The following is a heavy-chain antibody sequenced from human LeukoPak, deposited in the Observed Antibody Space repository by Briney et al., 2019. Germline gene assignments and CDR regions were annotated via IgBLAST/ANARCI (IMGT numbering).Heavy chain of an antibody. CDR1: GFTFSSYG. Sequence: GGSLRLSCAASGFTFSSYGMHWVRQAPGKGLEWVAFIRYDGSNKYYADSVEGRFTISRDNAKNSLYLQMNSLRAEDTAVYYCARDSPYSSGWYYFDYWGQGTLVTVSS. V-gene: IGHV3-30*02. J-gene: IGHJ4*02. CDR2: IRYDGSNK. D-gene: IGHD6-19*01. CDR3: ARDSPYSSGWYYFDY.